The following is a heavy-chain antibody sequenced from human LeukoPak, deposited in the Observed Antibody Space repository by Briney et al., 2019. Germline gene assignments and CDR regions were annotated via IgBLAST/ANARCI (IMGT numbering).Heavy chain of an antibody. Sequence: PSQTLSLTCTVSGGSISSGGYYWSWIRQHPGKGLEWIGYIYYSGSTYYNPSLKSRVTISVDTSKNQFSLKLSSVTAADTAVYYCARLIWSGYTGSYWYFDLWGRGALVTVSS. CDR1: GGSISSGGYY. D-gene: IGHD3-3*01. V-gene: IGHV4-31*03. J-gene: IGHJ2*01. CDR3: ARLIWSGYTGSYWYFDL. CDR2: IYYSGST.